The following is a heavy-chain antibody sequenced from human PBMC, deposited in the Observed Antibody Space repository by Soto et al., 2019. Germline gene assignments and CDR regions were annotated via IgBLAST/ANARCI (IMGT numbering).Heavy chain of an antibody. CDR2: INHSGST. J-gene: IGHJ4*02. Sequence: SETLSLTCAVYGGSFSGYYWSWIRQPPGKGLEWIGEINHSGSTDYNPSLKSRVTISVDTSKNQFSLKLSSVTAADTAVYYCARGPYCSGGSCYRVFKVWGQGTLVTVSS. D-gene: IGHD2-15*01. CDR3: ARGPYCSGGSCYRVFKV. CDR1: GGSFSGYY. V-gene: IGHV4-34*01.